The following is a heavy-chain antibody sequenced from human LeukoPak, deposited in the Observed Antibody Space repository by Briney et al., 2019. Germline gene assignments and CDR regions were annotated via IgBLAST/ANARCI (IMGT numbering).Heavy chain of an antibody. J-gene: IGHJ4*02. CDR3: GRDRLMVRGVIPGF. D-gene: IGHD3-10*01. Sequence: VASVKVSCKASGYTFTGYYMHWVRQAPGQGLEWMGWINPNNGGTAYAQKFQGRVTVTRDTSIGTAYMELSSLTSDDTAVYYCGRDRLMVRGVIPGFWGQGTLVTVSS. CDR1: GYTFTGYY. CDR2: INPNNGGT. V-gene: IGHV1-2*02.